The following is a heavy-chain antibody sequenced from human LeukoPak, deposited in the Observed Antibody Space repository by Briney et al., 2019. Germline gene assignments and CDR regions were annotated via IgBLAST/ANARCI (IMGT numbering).Heavy chain of an antibody. CDR1: GFTFSSYS. J-gene: IGHJ4*02. CDR2: ISSSSSYI. Sequence: PGRSLRLSCAAPGFTFSSYSMNWVRQAPGKGLEWVSSISSSSSYIYYADSVKGRFTISRDNAKNSLYLQMNSLRAEDTAVYYCARAPYYYDSSGWFDYWGQGTPVTVSS. CDR3: ARAPYYYDSSGWFDY. V-gene: IGHV3-21*01. D-gene: IGHD3-22*01.